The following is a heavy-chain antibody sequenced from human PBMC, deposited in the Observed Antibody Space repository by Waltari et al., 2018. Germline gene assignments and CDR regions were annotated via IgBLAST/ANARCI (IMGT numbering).Heavy chain of an antibody. Sequence: QLQLQESGPGLVKPSETLSLTCPVSGCSISSSSYYWGWIRQPPGKGLEWIGSIYYSGSTYYNPSLKSRVTVSVDTSKNQFSLKLSSVTAADTAVYYGARHVPSTTVTDYWGQGTLVTVSS. D-gene: IGHD4-4*01. CDR1: GCSISSSSYY. CDR2: IYYSGST. CDR3: ARHVPSTTVTDY. V-gene: IGHV4-39*01. J-gene: IGHJ4*02.